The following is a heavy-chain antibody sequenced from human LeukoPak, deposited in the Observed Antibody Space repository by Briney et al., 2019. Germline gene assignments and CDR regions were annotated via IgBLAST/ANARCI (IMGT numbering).Heavy chain of an antibody. J-gene: IGHJ4*02. CDR2: LYTDDTT. Sequence: GGSLRLSCVASGFTVSSNYMSWVRQAPGKGLERVSLLYTDDTTYYADSVEGRFTISRDDSKNTIYLQMNSLRAEDTAVYYCARGGVNYWNPRYWGQGTLVTVSS. D-gene: IGHD1-1*01. CDR3: ARGGVNYWNPRY. CDR1: GFTVSSNY. V-gene: IGHV3-53*01.